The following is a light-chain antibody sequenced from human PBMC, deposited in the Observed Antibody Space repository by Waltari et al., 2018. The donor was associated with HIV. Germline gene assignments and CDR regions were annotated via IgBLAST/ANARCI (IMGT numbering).Light chain of an antibody. Sequence: DIVMPQSPDSLVVSLGERATINCKSSHSVLYNSNNEKSLSWYKKKPGQTPTMLSYWATSRESGVHARFSGSGSGTDFNLTSSSLKAEDGAVYYCQKYYSTPPGTFGQGTKVEIK. J-gene: IGKJ1*01. CDR3: QKYYSTPPGT. V-gene: IGKV4-1*01. CDR2: WAT. CDR1: HSVLYNSNNEKS.